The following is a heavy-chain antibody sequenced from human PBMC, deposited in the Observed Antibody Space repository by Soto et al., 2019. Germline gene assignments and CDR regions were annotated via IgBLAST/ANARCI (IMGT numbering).Heavy chain of an antibody. CDR2: VISASGSV. D-gene: IGHD5-18*01. J-gene: IGHJ3*01. CDR3: ARVGSRDAYNYVLDQ. V-gene: IGHV1-69*06. CDR1: GRIFSSFP. Sequence: QVQVVQSGAEVTKPGSSVKISCKASGRIFSSFPTSWVRQVPGQGIEWMGGVISASGSVTYAPKFQGRVTMTAVNSAGIGYMELTSLTSDDTAIYYCARVGSRDAYNYVLDQWGPGTMVTVSS.